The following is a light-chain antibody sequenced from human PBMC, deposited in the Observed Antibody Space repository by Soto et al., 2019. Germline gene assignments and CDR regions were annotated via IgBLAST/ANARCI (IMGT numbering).Light chain of an antibody. Sequence: QSVLTQPASVSGSPGQSITISCTGTTSDVGRYNYVSWYQQHPGKAPKLIIYDVSNRPSGVSNRFSGSKSGNTTSLTISGLQAEDEAAYYCNSYTSSSTYVFGTGTKLTVL. CDR1: TSDVGRYNY. CDR2: DVS. CDR3: NSYTSSSTYV. J-gene: IGLJ1*01. V-gene: IGLV2-14*01.